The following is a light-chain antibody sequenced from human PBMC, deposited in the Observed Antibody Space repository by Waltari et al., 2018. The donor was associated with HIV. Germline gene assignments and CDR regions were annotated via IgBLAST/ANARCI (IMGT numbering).Light chain of an antibody. CDR1: SSDIRYYDF. Sequence: QSALTQPASVSGSPGQSIVLPCTVRSSDIRYYDFVSWYQQYPGQAPKALIYEVTSRPSGTSSRFSGSKSATTAFLAISKLQTDDEADYFCSSYTRRGTVVFGGGTRLTVL. J-gene: IGLJ2*01. CDR2: EVT. CDR3: SSYTRRGTVV. V-gene: IGLV2-14*01.